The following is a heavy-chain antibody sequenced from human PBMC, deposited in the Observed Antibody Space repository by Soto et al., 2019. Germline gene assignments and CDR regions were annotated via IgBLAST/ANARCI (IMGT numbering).Heavy chain of an antibody. Sequence: GGSLRLSCAASGFTFSDYYMSWIRQAPGKGLEWVSYISSSGSTIYYADSVKGRFTISRDNAKNSLYLQMNSLRAEDTAVYYCASSSGEYSSSSYPTNAFDIWGQGTMVTVSS. D-gene: IGHD6-6*01. CDR2: ISSSGSTI. CDR3: ASSSGEYSSSSYPTNAFDI. V-gene: IGHV3-11*01. CDR1: GFTFSDYY. J-gene: IGHJ3*02.